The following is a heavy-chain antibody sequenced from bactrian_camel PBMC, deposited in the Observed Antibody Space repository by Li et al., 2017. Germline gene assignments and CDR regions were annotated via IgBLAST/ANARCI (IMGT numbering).Heavy chain of an antibody. Sequence: VQLVESGGGLVQPGGSPRLSCAASGFTFSGYAMSWVRQAPGKGLEWVSSINSFGRMTYYADSVKGRFTISRDNAKNTLYLQMNRLLVEDTAMYYCATESTWSNYCWGFDGGPGTQVTVS. CDR2: INSFGRMT. V-gene: IGHV3S31*01. CDR3: ATESTWSNYCWGFD. J-gene: IGHJ4*01. CDR1: GFTFSGYA. D-gene: IGHD5*01.